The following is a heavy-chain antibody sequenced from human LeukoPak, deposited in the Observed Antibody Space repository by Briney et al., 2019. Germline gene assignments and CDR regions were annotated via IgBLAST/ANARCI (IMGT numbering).Heavy chain of an antibody. CDR2: MNPNSGNT. V-gene: IGHV1-8*01. D-gene: IGHD2-2*03. CDR3: ARGGSGYCSSTSCHNWFDP. J-gene: IGHJ5*02. CDR1: GYTFTSYD. Sequence: ASVKVSCKASGYTFTSYDINWVRQATGQGLEWMGWMNPNSGNTGYAQKFQGRVTMTRNTSISTAYMQLSSLRSEDTAVYYCARGGSGYCSSTSCHNWFDPWGQGTLVTVSS.